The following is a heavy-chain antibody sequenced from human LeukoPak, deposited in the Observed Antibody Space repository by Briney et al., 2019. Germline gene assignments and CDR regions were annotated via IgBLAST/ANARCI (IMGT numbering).Heavy chain of an antibody. CDR2: IYRGDSDA. Sequence: GESLQISCKASGYRFTTYWIGWVRQMPGKGLEWMGIIYRGDSDARYSPSFQGQVTISVDKSISTAYLQWSSLKASDTAVYYCARLSAMSIGRGGDCWGQGTLVTVSS. V-gene: IGHV5-51*01. CDR3: ARLSAMSIGRGGDC. D-gene: IGHD2-2*01. J-gene: IGHJ4*02. CDR1: GYRFTTYW.